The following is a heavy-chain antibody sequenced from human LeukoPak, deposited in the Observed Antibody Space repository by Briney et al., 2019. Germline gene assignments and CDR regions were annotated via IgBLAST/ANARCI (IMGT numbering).Heavy chain of an antibody. CDR2: TYYRSKWYN. J-gene: IGHJ4*02. CDR1: GDSFPSNSAA. V-gene: IGHV6-1*01. Sequence: SQALSLTCAISGDSFPSNSAAWNWIRQSPSRGLEWLGRTYYRSKWYNDYAVSVKSRITINPDTSKNQFSLQLNSVTPEDTAVYYCARDRGDTAMLPGGYFDYWGQGTLVTVSS. CDR3: ARDRGDTAMLPGGYFDY. D-gene: IGHD5-18*01.